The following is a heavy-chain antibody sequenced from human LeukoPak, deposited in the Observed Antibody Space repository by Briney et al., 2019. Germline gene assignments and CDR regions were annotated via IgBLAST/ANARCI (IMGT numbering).Heavy chain of an antibody. CDR2: ISYNGSNK. CDR3: ARGVYSSSWYRRPYFDY. Sequence: GRSPRLSCAASGFTFSSYAMHWGRKAPGKRLKKAAVISYNGSNKYYADSVKGRFTISIDNSKNTLYLQMNSLRAEDTAVYYCARGVYSSSWYRRPYFDYWGEGALVTVSS. V-gene: IGHV3-30*04. D-gene: IGHD6-13*01. CDR1: GFTFSSYA. J-gene: IGHJ4*02.